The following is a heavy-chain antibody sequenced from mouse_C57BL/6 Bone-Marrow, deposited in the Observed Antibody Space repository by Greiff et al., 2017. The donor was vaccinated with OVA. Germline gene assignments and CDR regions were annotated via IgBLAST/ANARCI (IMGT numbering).Heavy chain of an antibody. V-gene: IGHV14-4*01. CDR2: IDPENGDT. CDR3: IIRYYGSSPWFAY. J-gene: IGHJ3*01. D-gene: IGHD1-1*01. Sequence: EVQLQQSGAELVRPGASVKLSCTASGFNIKDDYMHWVKQRPEQGLEWIGWIDPENGDTEYASKFQGKATITADTSSNTAYLQLSSLTSEDTAVYYCIIRYYGSSPWFAYWGQGTLVTVSA. CDR1: GFNIKDDY.